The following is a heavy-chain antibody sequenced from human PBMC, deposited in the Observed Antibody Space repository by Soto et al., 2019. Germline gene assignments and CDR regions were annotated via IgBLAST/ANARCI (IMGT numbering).Heavy chain of an antibody. D-gene: IGHD3-22*01. CDR2: INHSGST. J-gene: IGHJ4*02. V-gene: IGHV4-34*01. CDR3: ARSQSSGYYSSIDY. CDR1: GGSFSGYY. Sequence: SETLSLTCAVYGGSFSGYYWSWIRQPPGKGLEWIGEINHSGSTNYNPSLKSRVTISVDTSKNQFSLKLSSVTAADTAVYYCARSQSSGYYSSIDYWGQGTLVTVSS.